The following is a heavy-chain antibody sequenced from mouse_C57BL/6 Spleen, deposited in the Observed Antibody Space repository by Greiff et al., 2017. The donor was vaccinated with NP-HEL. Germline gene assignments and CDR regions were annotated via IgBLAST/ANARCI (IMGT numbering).Heavy chain of an antibody. D-gene: IGHD1-1*02. CDR2: INPNNGGT. CDR3: ARSFGMVDYFDY. CDR1: GYTFTDYN. V-gene: IGHV1-18*01. Sequence: VQLKESGPELVKPGASVKIPCKASGYTFTDYNMDWVKQSHGKSLEWIGDINPNNGGTIYNQKFKGKATLTVDKSSSTAYMELRSLTSEDTAVYYCARSFGMVDYFDYWGQGTTLTVSS. J-gene: IGHJ2*01.